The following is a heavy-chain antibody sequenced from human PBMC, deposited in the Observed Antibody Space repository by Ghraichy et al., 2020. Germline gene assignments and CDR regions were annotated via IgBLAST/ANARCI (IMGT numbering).Heavy chain of an antibody. CDR3: ARDRVDCGGDCSN. J-gene: IGHJ4*02. Sequence: GGSLRLSCAASGFTFSSYTMNWVRQAPGKGLEWVSSISSSSNYIYYADAVKGRFTISRDNAKNSLYLQMNSLRAEDTAVYYCARDRVDCGGDCSNSGQGTMVTVSS. V-gene: IGHV3-21*01. CDR2: ISSSSNYI. D-gene: IGHD2-21*01. CDR1: GFTFSSYT.